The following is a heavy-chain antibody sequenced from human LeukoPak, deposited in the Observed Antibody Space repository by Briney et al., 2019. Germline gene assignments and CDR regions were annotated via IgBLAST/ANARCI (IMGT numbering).Heavy chain of an antibody. CDR3: AKDQRGSYEYFDH. D-gene: IGHD1-26*01. Sequence: PGASLRLSCAASGFTFSSYAMSWVRQAPGKGLEWVSVISGSGGRPYYADSVKGRFTISSDNSKNTLYLQMNSLRADDTAVYYYAKDQRGSYEYFDHWGQGTLVTVSS. J-gene: IGHJ4*02. CDR1: GFTFSSYA. V-gene: IGHV3-23*01. CDR2: ISGSGGRP.